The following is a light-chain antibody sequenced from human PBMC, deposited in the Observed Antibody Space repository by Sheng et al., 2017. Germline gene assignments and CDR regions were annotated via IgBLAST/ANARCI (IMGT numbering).Light chain of an antibody. CDR2: DAS. Sequence: DIQMTQSPSSLSASVGDRVTITCQASQDISNYLNWYQQKPGKAPKLLIYDASNLETGVPSRFSGSGSGTEFTLTISSLQPDDFATYYCQQYNSYSWTFGQGTKVE. V-gene: IGKV1-33*01. J-gene: IGKJ1*01. CDR3: QQYNSYSWT. CDR1: QDISNY.